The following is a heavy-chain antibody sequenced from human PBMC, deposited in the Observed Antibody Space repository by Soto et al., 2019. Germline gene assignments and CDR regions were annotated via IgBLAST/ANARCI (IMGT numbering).Heavy chain of an antibody. D-gene: IGHD3-22*01. CDR2: INSDGTST. Sequence: EVQLVESGGGLVQPGGSLRLSCAASGFTFTSYWMHWVRQAPGKGLVWVSRINSDGTSTSYADSVRGRFTISRDNAENTLYLQMNSLGAEETVLYYCARVGGGGYDTSGYYYVPAFDIWGQGTMVTVSS. CDR1: GFTFTSYW. J-gene: IGHJ3*02. V-gene: IGHV3-74*01. CDR3: ARVGGGGYDTSGYYYVPAFDI.